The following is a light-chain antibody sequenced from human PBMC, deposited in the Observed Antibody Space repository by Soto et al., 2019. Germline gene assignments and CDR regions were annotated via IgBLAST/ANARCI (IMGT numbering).Light chain of an antibody. V-gene: IGKV1-33*01. CDR2: DAS. Sequence: DIQMTQSPSSVSASVGDRVTIPCRASQGISSWLAWYQQKPGKAPKLLIYDASNLETGVPSRFSGSGSGTDFTFTISSLQPEDIATYYCQQYDNLPITFGQGTRLEI. J-gene: IGKJ5*01. CDR1: QGISSW. CDR3: QQYDNLPIT.